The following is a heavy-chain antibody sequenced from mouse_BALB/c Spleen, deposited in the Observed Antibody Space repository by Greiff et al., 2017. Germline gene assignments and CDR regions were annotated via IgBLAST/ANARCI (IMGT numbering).Heavy chain of an antibody. CDR1: GYTFTNYW. D-gene: IGHD1-2*01. Sequence: QVQLQQSGAELVRPGTSVKISCKASGYTFTNYWLGWVKQRPGHGLEWIGDIYPGGGYTNYNEKFKGKATLTADTSSSTAYMQLSSLTSEDAAVYCCAKTPFTTATRGFDYWGQGTTLTVSS. CDR2: IYPGGGYT. J-gene: IGHJ2*01. CDR3: AKTPFTTATRGFDY. V-gene: IGHV1-63*02.